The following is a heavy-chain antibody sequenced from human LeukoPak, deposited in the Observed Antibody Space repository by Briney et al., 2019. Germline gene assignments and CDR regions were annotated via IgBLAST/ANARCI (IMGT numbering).Heavy chain of an antibody. CDR3: ARDLRYDTENFDY. Sequence: GGSLRLSCAASGFPFTSYWMVWVRQAPGKGLEWVANINDDGSEKNYLESLKGRFTISRDNANNSVSLQITALRAEDTAVYYCARDLRYDTENFDYWGQGTLVTVSS. CDR2: INDDGSEK. V-gene: IGHV3-7*01. CDR1: GFPFTSYW. J-gene: IGHJ4*02. D-gene: IGHD3-22*01.